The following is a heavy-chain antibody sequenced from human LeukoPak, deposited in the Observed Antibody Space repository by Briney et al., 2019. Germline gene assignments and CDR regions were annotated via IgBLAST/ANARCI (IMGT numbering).Heavy chain of an antibody. V-gene: IGHV1-69*04. CDR3: ASASYYDSSGYYDH. Sequence: ASVKASCKASEGTFSGYAISWVRQAPGQGLEWMGRIIPILGIANYAQKFQGRVTITADKSTSTAYMELSSLRSEDTAVYYCASASYYDSSGYYDHWGQGTLVTVSS. CDR2: IIPILGIA. D-gene: IGHD3-22*01. J-gene: IGHJ5*02. CDR1: EGTFSGYA.